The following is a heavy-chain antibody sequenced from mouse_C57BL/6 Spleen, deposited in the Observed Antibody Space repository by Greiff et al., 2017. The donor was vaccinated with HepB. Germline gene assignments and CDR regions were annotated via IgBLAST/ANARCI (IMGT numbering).Heavy chain of an antibody. CDR2: IDPSDSYT. CDR1: GYTFTSYW. CDR3: VYSNYSFAY. V-gene: IGHV1-59*01. J-gene: IGHJ3*01. D-gene: IGHD2-5*01. Sequence: QVQLQQPGAELVRPGPSVKLSCKASGYTFTSYWMHWVKQRPGQGLEWIGVIDPSDSYTNYNQKFKGKATLTVDTSSSTAYMQLSSLTSEDSAVYYCVYSNYSFAYWGQGTLVTVSA.